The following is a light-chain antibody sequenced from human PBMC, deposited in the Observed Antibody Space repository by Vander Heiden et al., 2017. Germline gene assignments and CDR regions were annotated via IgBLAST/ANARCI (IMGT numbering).Light chain of an antibody. V-gene: IGKV1-39*01. CDR3: QQSYSNPIT. Sequence: DIQMTQFPSSLSASVGDRVTISCRASQSISTYLNWYQQKPGKAPNLLISSSSSLQSGVPSRFSGSGSGTDFTLTISRLQPEDFATYYCQQSYSNPITFGQGTRMEIK. CDR1: QSISTY. CDR2: SSS. J-gene: IGKJ5*01.